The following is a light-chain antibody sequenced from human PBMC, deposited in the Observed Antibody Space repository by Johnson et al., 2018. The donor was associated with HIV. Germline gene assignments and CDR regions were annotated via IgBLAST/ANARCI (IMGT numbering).Light chain of an antibody. CDR2: RNN. V-gene: IGLV1-51*02. J-gene: IGLJ1*01. Sequence: QSVLTQPPSVSAAPGQKVTISCSGSSSNIGNNYVSWYQQLPGTAPKLLIYRNNHRPSGVPDRFSGSQSGTSASLAILGLQAEDEADYYCATWDDSLNAPYVFGTGTKVTVL. CDR1: SSNIGNNY. CDR3: ATWDDSLNAPYV.